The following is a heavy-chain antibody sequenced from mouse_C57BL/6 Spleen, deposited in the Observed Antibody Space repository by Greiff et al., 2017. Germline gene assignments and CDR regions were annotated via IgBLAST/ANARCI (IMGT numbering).Heavy chain of an antibody. V-gene: IGHV2-9-1*01. CDR2: IWTGGGT. Sequence: VKLMESGPGLVAPSQSLSITCTVSGFSLTSYAISWVRQPPGKGLEWLGVIWTGGGTNYNSALKSRLSISKDNSKSQVFLKMNSLQTDDTARYYCARSIYYDYEGYYFDYWGQGTTLTVSS. CDR1: GFSLTSYA. D-gene: IGHD2-4*01. J-gene: IGHJ2*01. CDR3: ARSIYYDYEGYYFDY.